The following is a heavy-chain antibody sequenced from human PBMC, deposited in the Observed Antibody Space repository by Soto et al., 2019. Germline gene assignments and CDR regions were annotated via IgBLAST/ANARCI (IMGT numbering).Heavy chain of an antibody. J-gene: IGHJ3*01. D-gene: IGHD3-22*01. CDR1: GCTFSSND. CDR2: IYSGGST. V-gene: IGHV3-53*01. Sequence: EVQLLESGGGLIQPGGSLRLSFAASGCTFSSNDMNWARQAPGKGLEWVSLIYSGGSTYYADSVKGRFTISRDNSTNTLYLQMSSLRAEDTAVYYCATRPLLPGAPWGQGTMVTVSS. CDR3: ATRPLLPGAP.